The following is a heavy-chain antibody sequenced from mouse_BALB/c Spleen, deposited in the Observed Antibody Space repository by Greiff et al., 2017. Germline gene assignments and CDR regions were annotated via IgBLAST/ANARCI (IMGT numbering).Heavy chain of an antibody. Sequence: QVQLQQSGAELVKPGASVKLSCKASGYTFTSYWMHWVKQRPGQGLEWIGEINPSNGRTNYNEKFKSKATLTVDKSSSTAYMQLSSLTSEDSAVYYCARYYGSSYFAYWGQGTLVTVSA. D-gene: IGHD1-1*01. J-gene: IGHJ3*01. CDR2: INPSNGRT. CDR1: GYTFTSYW. CDR3: ARYYGSSYFAY. V-gene: IGHV1S81*02.